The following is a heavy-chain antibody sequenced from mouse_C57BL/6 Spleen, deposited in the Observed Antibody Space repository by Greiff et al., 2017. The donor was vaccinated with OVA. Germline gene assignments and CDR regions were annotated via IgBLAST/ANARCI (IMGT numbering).Heavy chain of an antibody. CDR3: ARTSKDYAMDY. J-gene: IGHJ4*01. Sequence: VQLKESGGGLVQPGGSLSLSCAASGFTFTDYYMSWVRQPPGKALEWLGFIRNKANGYTTEYSASVKGRFTISRDNSQSILYLQMNALRAEDSATYYCARTSKDYAMDYWGQGTSVTVSS. V-gene: IGHV7-3*01. CDR1: GFTFTDYY. CDR2: IRNKANGYTT. D-gene: IGHD1-3*01.